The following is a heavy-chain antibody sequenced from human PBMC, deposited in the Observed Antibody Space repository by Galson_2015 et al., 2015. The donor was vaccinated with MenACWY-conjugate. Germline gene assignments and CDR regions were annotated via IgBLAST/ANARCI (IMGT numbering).Heavy chain of an antibody. Sequence: SLRLSCAASGFTFSTYWMHWVRQAPGKGLVWVSRVNSDGRSTSYADSVKGRFSISRDNAKNTLYLQMNSLRAEDTAVCYCARAYCTGTSCAGSFDPWGQGILVTVSS. D-gene: IGHD2-8*02. J-gene: IGHJ5*02. CDR3: ARAYCTGTSCAGSFDP. V-gene: IGHV3-74*01. CDR2: VNSDGRST. CDR1: GFTFSTYW.